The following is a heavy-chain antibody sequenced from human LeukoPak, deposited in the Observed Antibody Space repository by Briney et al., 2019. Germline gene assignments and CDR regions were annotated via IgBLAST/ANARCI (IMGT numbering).Heavy chain of an antibody. CDR2: IYYSGST. D-gene: IGHD6-19*01. Sequence: SETLSLACTVPGGSISSSSYYWGWIRQPPGKGLEWIGSIYYSGSTYYNPSLKSRVTISVDTSKKQFSLKLSSVTAADTAVYYCARFSSGWYSGDYWGQGTLVTVSS. V-gene: IGHV4-39*01. CDR3: ARFSSGWYSGDY. CDR1: GGSISSSSYY. J-gene: IGHJ4*02.